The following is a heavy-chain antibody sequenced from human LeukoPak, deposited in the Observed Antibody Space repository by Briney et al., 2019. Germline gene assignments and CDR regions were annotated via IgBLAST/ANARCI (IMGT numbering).Heavy chain of an antibody. CDR2: IIPILGIA. D-gene: IGHD3-16*01. V-gene: IGHV1-69*04. CDR3: ARVGLDQWETRGGLDY. CDR1: GGTFSSYA. Sequence: GASVKVSCKASGGTFSSYAISWVRQAPGQGLEWMGRIIPILGIANYAQKFQGRVTITADKSTSTAYMELSSLRSEDTAVYYCARVGLDQWETRGGLDYWGQGTLVTVSS. J-gene: IGHJ4*02.